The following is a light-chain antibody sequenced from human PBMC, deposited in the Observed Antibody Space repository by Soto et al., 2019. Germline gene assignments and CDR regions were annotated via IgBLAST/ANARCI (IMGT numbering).Light chain of an antibody. CDR3: QQYSSYPLT. CDR2: DAS. J-gene: IGKJ4*01. V-gene: IGKV1-5*01. Sequence: DIQMTQSPSSLSVSVGDRVTITCRASETINTWLAWYQQKPGKAPKILIYDASKLEPGVPSRLSGSGSGAEFTLTISSLQTDDLATYYCQQYSSYPLTFCGGTKVEL. CDR1: ETINTW.